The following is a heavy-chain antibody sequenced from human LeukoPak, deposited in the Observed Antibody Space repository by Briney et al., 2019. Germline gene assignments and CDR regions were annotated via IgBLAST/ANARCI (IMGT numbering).Heavy chain of an antibody. CDR1: GGSISSSYYY. J-gene: IGHJ4*02. CDR2: IYYSGST. Sequence: PSETPSLTCTVSGGSISSSYYYWGWIRQPPGKGLEWIGSIYYSGSTYYNPSLKSRVTISVDTSKNQFSLKLRSVTAADTAVYYCARVKGREGSTVIIDYWGQGTLVTVSS. D-gene: IGHD3-10*01. V-gene: IGHV4-39*01. CDR3: ARVKGREGSTVIIDY.